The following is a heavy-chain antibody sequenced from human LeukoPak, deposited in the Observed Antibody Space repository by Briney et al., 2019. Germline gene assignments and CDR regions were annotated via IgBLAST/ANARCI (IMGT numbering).Heavy chain of an antibody. CDR2: IYVSGST. CDR1: GGSISSYY. Sequence: SETLSLTCTVSGGSISSYYWSWIRQPAGKGLEWIGRIYVSGSTNYNPSLKRRVTMSVDTSKNQFSLKLSSVTAADTAVYCCAREEALTIFGVVNDYWGQGTLVTVSS. J-gene: IGHJ4*02. V-gene: IGHV4-4*07. D-gene: IGHD3-3*01. CDR3: AREEALTIFGVVNDY.